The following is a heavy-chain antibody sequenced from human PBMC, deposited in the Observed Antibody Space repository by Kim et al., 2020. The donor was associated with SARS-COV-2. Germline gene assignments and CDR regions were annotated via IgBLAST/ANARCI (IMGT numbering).Heavy chain of an antibody. Sequence: DSVKGRFTISRDNSKSTLYLQMNSLRAEDTAVYYCARDLSSPWSSDAFDIWGQGTMVTVSS. V-gene: IGHV3-66*01. J-gene: IGHJ3*02. CDR3: ARDLSSPWSSDAFDI.